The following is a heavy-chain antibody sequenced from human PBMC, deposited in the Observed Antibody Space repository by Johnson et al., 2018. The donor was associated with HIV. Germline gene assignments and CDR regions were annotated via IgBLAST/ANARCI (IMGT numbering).Heavy chain of an antibody. D-gene: IGHD7-27*01. Sequence: QVQLVESGGGLVKPGGSLRVSCAASGFKFKDYYMSWIRQAPGKGLEWISYISSSGGIKYYADSVKRRFTVSRDNAKNSLYLPMNSLSVADTAVYYCARDSTPWGGDEVGYAFDVWGQGTTVVVS. CDR1: GFKFKDYY. V-gene: IGHV3-11*04. CDR2: ISSSGGIK. CDR3: ARDSTPWGGDEVGYAFDV. J-gene: IGHJ3*01.